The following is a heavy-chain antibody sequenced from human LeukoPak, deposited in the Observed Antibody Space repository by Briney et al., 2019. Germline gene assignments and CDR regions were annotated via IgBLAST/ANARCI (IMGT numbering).Heavy chain of an antibody. CDR3: ATDSYYYDRVAAFDI. J-gene: IGHJ3*02. Sequence: GASVTVSCKVSGYTLTELSMRWVRQAPGKGLEWMGGFDPEDGETIYAQKFQGRVTMTEDTSTDTAYMELSSLRSEDTAVYYCATDSYYYDRVAAFDIWGQGTMVTVSS. V-gene: IGHV1-24*01. CDR1: GYTLTELS. CDR2: FDPEDGET. D-gene: IGHD3-22*01.